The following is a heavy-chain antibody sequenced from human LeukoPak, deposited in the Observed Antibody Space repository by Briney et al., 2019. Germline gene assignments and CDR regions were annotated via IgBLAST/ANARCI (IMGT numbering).Heavy chain of an antibody. CDR2: ISSSSYI. V-gene: IGHV3-21*01. CDR3: ARDLGIAAAQPDY. CDR1: GFTFSSYS. D-gene: IGHD6-13*01. J-gene: IGHJ4*02. Sequence: GGSLRLSCAASGFTFSSYSMNWVRQAPGKGLEWVSSISSSSYIYYADSVKGRFTISRDNAKNSLYLQMNSLRAEDTAVYYCARDLGIAAAQPDYWGQGTLVTVSS.